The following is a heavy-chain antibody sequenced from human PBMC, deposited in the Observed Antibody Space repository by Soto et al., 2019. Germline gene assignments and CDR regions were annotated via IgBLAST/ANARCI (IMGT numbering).Heavy chain of an antibody. J-gene: IGHJ4*02. V-gene: IGHV4-34*01. Sequence: SETLSLTCAVYGGSFSGYYWSWIRQPPGKGLEWIGEINHSGSTNYNPSLKSRVTISVDTSKNQFSLKLSSVTAADTAVYYCARGKAPDYWGQGTLVTVSS. CDR3: ARGKAPDY. CDR2: INHSGST. CDR1: GGSFSGYY.